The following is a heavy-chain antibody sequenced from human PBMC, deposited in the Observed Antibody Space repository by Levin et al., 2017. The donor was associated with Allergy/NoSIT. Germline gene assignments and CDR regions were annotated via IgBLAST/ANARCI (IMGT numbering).Heavy chain of an antibody. Sequence: PGESLKISCKASGYTFTSYGISWVRQAPGQGLEWMGWISAYNGNTNYAQKLQGRVTMTTDTSTSTAYMELRSLRSDDTAVYYCARKKRNSSSGDYWGQGTLVTVSS. CDR1: GYTFTSYG. CDR2: ISAYNGNT. V-gene: IGHV1-18*01. CDR3: ARKKRNSSSGDY. D-gene: IGHD6-6*01. J-gene: IGHJ4*02.